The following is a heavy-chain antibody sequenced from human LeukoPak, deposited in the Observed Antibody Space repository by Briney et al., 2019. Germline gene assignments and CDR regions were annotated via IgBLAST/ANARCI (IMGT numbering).Heavy chain of an antibody. Sequence: HPGGSLRLSCAASGFTVSSNYMSWVRQAPGKGLEWVSVIYSGGSTYYADSVKGRFTISRDNSKNTLYLQMNSLRAEDTAVYYCARRPRVSGPNYFDYWGQGTLVTVSS. V-gene: IGHV3-53*01. J-gene: IGHJ4*02. CDR2: IYSGGST. CDR3: ARRPRVSGPNYFDY. CDR1: GFTVSSNY. D-gene: IGHD3-10*01.